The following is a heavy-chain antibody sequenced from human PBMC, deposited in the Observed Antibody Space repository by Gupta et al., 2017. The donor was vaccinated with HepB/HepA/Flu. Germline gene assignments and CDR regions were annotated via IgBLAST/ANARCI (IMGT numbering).Heavy chain of an antibody. J-gene: IGHJ2*01. Sequence: GRFTISRDNSRNTLYLQMNSLRVEDTVVYYCAKAYGDWGWAKFFDLWGRGTLVTVSS. V-gene: IGHV3-23*01. D-gene: IGHD7-27*01. CDR3: AKAYGDWGWAKFFDL.